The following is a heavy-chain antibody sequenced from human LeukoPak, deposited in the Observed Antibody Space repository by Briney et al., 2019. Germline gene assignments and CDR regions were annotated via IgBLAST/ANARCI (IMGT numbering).Heavy chain of an antibody. CDR1: GFTFSRYN. J-gene: IGHJ3*01. D-gene: IGHD1-26*01. Sequence: GGSLRLSCAASGFTFSRYNIHWVRQAPGKGLEWGAVISYDGKNEYYADSVKGRFTISRDSSRNTLYLQMNILRAEDTALYYCAKSDMRWELTAWGQGTMVTVSS. CDR3: AKSDMRWELTA. V-gene: IGHV3-30-3*02. CDR2: ISYDGKNE.